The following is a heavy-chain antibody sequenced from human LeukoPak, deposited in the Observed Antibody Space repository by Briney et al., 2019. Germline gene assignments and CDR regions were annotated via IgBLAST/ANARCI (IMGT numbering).Heavy chain of an antibody. CDR2: IYYSGST. V-gene: IGHV4-39*07. D-gene: IGHD2-21*02. CDR3: ARGDNIDAFDI. Sequence: PSETLSLTCTVSGGSISSSSYYWGWIRQPPGKGLEWIGSIYYSGSTYYNPSLKSRVTISVDTSKNQFSLKLSSVTAADTAVYYCARGDNIDAFDIWGQGTMVTVSS. J-gene: IGHJ3*02. CDR1: GGSISSSSYY.